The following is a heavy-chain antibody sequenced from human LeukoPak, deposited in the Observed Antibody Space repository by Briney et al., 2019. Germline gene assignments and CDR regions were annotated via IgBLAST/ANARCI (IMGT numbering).Heavy chain of an antibody. V-gene: IGHV4-59*01. CDR3: ARGATNYDILTGYLLDAFDI. J-gene: IGHJ3*02. CDR1: GGSICSYY. CDR2: IYYSGST. D-gene: IGHD3-9*01. Sequence: SETLSLTCTVSGGSICSYYWSWIRQPPGKGLEWIGYIYYSGSTNYNPSLKSRVTISVDTTKNQFSLKLSSVTAADTAVYYCARGATNYDILTGYLLDAFDIWGQGTMVTVSS.